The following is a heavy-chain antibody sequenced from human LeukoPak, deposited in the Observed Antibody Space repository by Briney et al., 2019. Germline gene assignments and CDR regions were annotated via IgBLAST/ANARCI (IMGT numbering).Heavy chain of an antibody. D-gene: IGHD6-13*01. CDR1: GFTFSDYY. V-gene: IGHV3-11*01. CDR2: ISRSGSTI. Sequence: GGSLRLSCSASGFTFSDYYMSWIRQAPGKGLEWVSYISRSGSTIYYADSVKGRFTISRDNTKNSLYLQVNSLRADDTAVYYCARSSSWRFDYWGQGTLVTVSS. CDR3: ARSSSWRFDY. J-gene: IGHJ4*02.